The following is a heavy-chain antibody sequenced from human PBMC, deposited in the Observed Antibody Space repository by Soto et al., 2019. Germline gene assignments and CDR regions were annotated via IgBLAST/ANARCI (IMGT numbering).Heavy chain of an antibody. J-gene: IGHJ5*02. V-gene: IGHV4-38-2*02. CDR1: GYSISSGYY. Sequence: PSETLSLTCAVSGYSISSGYYWGWIRQPPGKGLEWIGSIYHSGSTYYNPSLKSRVTISVDTSKNQFSLKLSPVTAADTAVYYCAREVGYCSSTSCPNWFDPWGQGTLVTVSS. D-gene: IGHD2-2*01. CDR3: AREVGYCSSTSCPNWFDP. CDR2: IYHSGST.